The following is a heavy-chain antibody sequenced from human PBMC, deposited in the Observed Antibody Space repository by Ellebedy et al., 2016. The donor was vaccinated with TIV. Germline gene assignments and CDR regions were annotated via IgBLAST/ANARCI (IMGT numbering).Heavy chain of an antibody. J-gene: IGHJ4*02. V-gene: IGHV3-30*18. CDR2: ISYDGSKK. Sequence: GESLKISCAASGFTFSSYGMHWVRQAPGKGLEWVAVISYDGSKKYYVDSVKGRFTISRDNSKNTLYLEMNSLRAEDTALYYCAKYRIYSRSTGGGDCWGQGTLVTVSS. D-gene: IGHD6-6*01. CDR1: GFTFSSYG. CDR3: AKYRIYSRSTGGGDC.